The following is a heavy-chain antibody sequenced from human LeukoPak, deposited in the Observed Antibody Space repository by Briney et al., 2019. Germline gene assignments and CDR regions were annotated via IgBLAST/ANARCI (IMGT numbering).Heavy chain of an antibody. V-gene: IGHV4-59*01. CDR2: IPYSGST. CDR3: AREGVAAAGKLDY. CDR1: CGSISSYY. D-gene: IGHD6-13*01. Sequence: SETMSLTWTAACGSISSYYWSWLRQPPRRGLEWIGNIPYSGSTNYNPSLKSRVTISLDTSMNQFSLNLITVTAADTAVYYCAREGVAAAGKLDYWGQGTLVTVSS. J-gene: IGHJ4*02.